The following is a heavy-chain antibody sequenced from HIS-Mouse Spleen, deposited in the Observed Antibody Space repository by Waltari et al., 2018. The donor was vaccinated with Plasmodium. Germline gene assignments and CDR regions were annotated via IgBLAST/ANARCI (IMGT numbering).Heavy chain of an antibody. J-gene: IGHJ5*02. CDR2: INHSGST. CDR3: ARGEAARNWFDP. V-gene: IGHV4-34*01. CDR1: GGSFSGYS. D-gene: IGHD6-6*01. Sequence: QVQLQQWGAGLLKPSETLSLTCAVYGGSFSGYSRSWLRQPPGKGLEWIGEINHSGSTNYNPSLKSRVTISVDTSKNQFSLKLSSVTAADTAVYYCARGEAARNWFDPWGQGTLVTVSS.